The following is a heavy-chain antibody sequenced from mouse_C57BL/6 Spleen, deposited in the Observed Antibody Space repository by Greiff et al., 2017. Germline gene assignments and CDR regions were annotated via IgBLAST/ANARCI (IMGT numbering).Heavy chain of an antibody. V-gene: IGHV1-69*01. D-gene: IGHD4-1*01. J-gene: IGHJ4*01. CDR3: ARKGKLTGNYAVGC. Sequence: QVQLQQPGAELVMPGASVKLSCKASGYTFTSYCMHWVQQRPGQGLEWIGEIDPSDSYTNYNQKVKGKSTLTVDKSSSTAYMQLSSLTSEDSAVYYCARKGKLTGNYAVGCWGQGASVTVA. CDR1: GYTFTSYC. CDR2: IDPSDSYT.